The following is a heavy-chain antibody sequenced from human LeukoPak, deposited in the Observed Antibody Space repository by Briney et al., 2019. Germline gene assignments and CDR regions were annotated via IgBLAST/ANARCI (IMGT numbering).Heavy chain of an antibody. V-gene: IGHV3-30-3*01. Sequence: GGSLRLSCAASGFTFSSYVMHWVRQAPGKGLEWVAVISYDGSNKYYADSVKGRFTISRDNSKNTLYLQMNSLRAEDTAVYYCARGSDAFDIWGQGTMVTVSS. CDR3: ARGSDAFDI. J-gene: IGHJ3*02. CDR1: GFTFSSYV. CDR2: ISYDGSNK.